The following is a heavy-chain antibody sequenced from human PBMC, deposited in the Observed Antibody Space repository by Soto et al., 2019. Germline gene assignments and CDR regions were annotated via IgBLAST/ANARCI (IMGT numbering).Heavy chain of an antibody. V-gene: IGHV4-61*01. D-gene: IGHD6-6*01. CDR2: IYYSGST. J-gene: IGHJ6*02. CDR1: GGSFSSGSYY. CDR3: ARQSSIAAPLGDYGMDV. Sequence: SETLSLTCTVSGGSFSSGSYYLRWIGQPPGKGLEWIGYIYYSGSTNYNPSLKSRVTISVDTSKNQFSLKLSSVTAEGTAVYYCARQSSIAAPLGDYGMDVWGQRTTVTVSS.